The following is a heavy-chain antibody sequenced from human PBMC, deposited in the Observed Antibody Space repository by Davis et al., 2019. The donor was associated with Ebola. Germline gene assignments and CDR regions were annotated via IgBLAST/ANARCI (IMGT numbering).Heavy chain of an antibody. CDR1: GYTFTSYD. Sequence: AASVKVSCKASGYTFTSYDINWVRQATGQGLEWMGWMNPNSGNTGYAQKFQGRVTMTRNTSISTAYMELSSLRSEDTAVYYCATFTVVGASSDYYYYGMDVWGKGTTVTVPS. J-gene: IGHJ6*04. D-gene: IGHD1-26*01. CDR2: MNPNSGNT. CDR3: ATFTVVGASSDYYYYGMDV. V-gene: IGHV1-8*01.